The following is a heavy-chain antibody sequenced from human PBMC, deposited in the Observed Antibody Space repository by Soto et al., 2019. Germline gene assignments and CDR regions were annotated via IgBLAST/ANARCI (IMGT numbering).Heavy chain of an antibody. D-gene: IGHD7-27*01. J-gene: IGHJ6*02. CDR1: GFTFSSYW. CDR3: ARDGYWGSEYYGMDV. CDR2: INSDGSST. Sequence: PGGSLRLSCAASGFTFSSYWMHWVRQAPGKGLVWVSRINSDGSSTSYADSVKGRFTISRDNAKNTLYLQMNSLRAEDTAVYYCARDGYWGSEYYGMDVWGQGTTVTVSS. V-gene: IGHV3-74*01.